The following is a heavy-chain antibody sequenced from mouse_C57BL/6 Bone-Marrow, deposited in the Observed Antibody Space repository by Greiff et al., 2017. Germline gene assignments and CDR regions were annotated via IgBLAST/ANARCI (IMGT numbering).Heavy chain of an antibody. CDR1: GYTFTSYW. Sequence: VQLQQSGAELAKPGASVKLSCKASGYTFTSYWMHWVKQRPGQGLEWIGYINPSSGYTKYNQKFKDKATLTADKSSNTAYMQLSSLTYEDSAVYYCASRFAYWGQGTLVTVSA. CDR3: ASRFAY. V-gene: IGHV1-7*01. J-gene: IGHJ3*01. CDR2: INPSSGYT.